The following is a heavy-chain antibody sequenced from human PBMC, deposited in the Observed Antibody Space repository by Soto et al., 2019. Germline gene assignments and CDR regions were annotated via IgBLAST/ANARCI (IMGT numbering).Heavy chain of an antibody. Sequence: QVQLVQSGAEVKKPGSSVRVSCEASGGTFSSYAISWVRQAPGQGLEWMGGIIPISGTANYAQKFQGRVTITADNSTSTVHMELTSLRSDATAVYYCARDLEAGPAFYGYFDLWGRGTLVTVSS. CDR2: IIPISGTA. D-gene: IGHD2-15*01. CDR1: GGTFSSYA. V-gene: IGHV1-69*06. J-gene: IGHJ2*01. CDR3: ARDLEAGPAFYGYFDL.